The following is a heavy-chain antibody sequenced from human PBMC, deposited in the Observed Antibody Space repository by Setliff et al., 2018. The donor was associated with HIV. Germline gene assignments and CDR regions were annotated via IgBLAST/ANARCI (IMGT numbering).Heavy chain of an antibody. D-gene: IGHD4-17*01. CDR2: IPHNGGT. Sequence: PSETLSLTCTVSGGSISSYYWNWIRQPPGKGLEWIATIPHNGGTYYNPDPSLTGRVTISLDTSKNQFSLKLAFVTAADTAVYYCARYSTLTTNFDYWGQGTLVTVSS. CDR1: GGSISSYY. CDR3: ARYSTLTTNFDY. V-gene: IGHV4-59*04. J-gene: IGHJ4*02.